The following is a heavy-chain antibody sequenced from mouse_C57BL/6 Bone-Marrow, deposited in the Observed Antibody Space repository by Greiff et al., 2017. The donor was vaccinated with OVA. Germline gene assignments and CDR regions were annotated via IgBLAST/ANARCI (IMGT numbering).Heavy chain of an antibody. CDR3: SSNYSNPYAMDY. CDR1: GYTFTSYW. Sequence: VQLQQPGAELVKPGASVKLSCKASGYTFTSYWMHWVKQRPGQGLEWIGMIHPNSGSTNYNEKFKSKATLTVDKSSSTAYMQLSSLTSEDSAVYYCSSNYSNPYAMDYWGQGTSVTVSS. CDR2: IHPNSGST. J-gene: IGHJ4*01. V-gene: IGHV1-64*01. D-gene: IGHD2-5*01.